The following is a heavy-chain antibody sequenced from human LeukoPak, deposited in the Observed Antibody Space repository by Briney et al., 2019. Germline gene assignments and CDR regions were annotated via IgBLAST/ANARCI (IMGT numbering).Heavy chain of an antibody. V-gene: IGHV1-69*13. Sequence: SVKVSCKASGGTFSSYAISWVRQAPGQGLEWMGGIIPIFGTANYAQKFQGRVTITADESTSTAYMKLSSLRSEDTAVYYCARSDSVVTQPAFFDYWGQGTLVTVSS. CDR1: GGTFSSYA. CDR2: IIPIFGTA. CDR3: ARSDSVVTQPAFFDY. D-gene: IGHD2-21*02. J-gene: IGHJ4*02.